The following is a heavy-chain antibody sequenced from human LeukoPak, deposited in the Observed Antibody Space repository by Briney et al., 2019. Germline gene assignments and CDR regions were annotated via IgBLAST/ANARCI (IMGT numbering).Heavy chain of an antibody. CDR3: ARVDYGDYSIY. CDR1: GGSISSSSYY. D-gene: IGHD4-17*01. Sequence: SETLSLTCTVSGGSISSSSYYWGWIRQPPGKGLEWIGSIYYSGSTYYNPSLKSRVTISVDTSKNQFSLKLSSVTAADTAVYYCARVDYGDYSIYWGQGTLVTVSS. CDR2: IYYSGST. V-gene: IGHV4-39*07. J-gene: IGHJ4*02.